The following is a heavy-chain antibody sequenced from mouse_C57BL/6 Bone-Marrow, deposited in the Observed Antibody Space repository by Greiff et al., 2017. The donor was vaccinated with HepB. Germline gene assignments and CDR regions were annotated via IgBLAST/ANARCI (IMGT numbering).Heavy chain of an antibody. CDR2: IYPGSGST. CDR1: GYTFTSYW. CDR3: AREGDDYDGRPSFAY. Sequence: QVQLQQPGAELVKPGASVKMSCKASGYTFTSYWITWVKQRPGQGLEWIGDIYPGSGSTNYNEKFKSKATLTVDTSSSTAYMQLSSLTSEDSAVYYCAREGDDYDGRPSFAYWGQGTLVTVSA. D-gene: IGHD2-4*01. V-gene: IGHV1-55*01. J-gene: IGHJ3*01.